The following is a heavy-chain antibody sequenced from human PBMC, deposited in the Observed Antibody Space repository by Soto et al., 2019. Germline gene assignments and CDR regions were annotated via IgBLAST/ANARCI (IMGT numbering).Heavy chain of an antibody. V-gene: IGHV3-73*01. D-gene: IGHD3-3*01. CDR3: TRTPVYDFPYYYYYYMDV. J-gene: IGHJ6*03. Sequence: ESGGGLVQPGGSLKLSCAASGFTFSGSAMHWVRQASGEGLEGVGRIRSKANSYATAYAASVKGRFTISRDYSKNTAYLQMNSLKTEDTAVYYCTRTPVYDFPYYYYYYMDVWGKGTTVTVSS. CDR2: IRSKANSYAT. CDR1: GFTFSGSA.